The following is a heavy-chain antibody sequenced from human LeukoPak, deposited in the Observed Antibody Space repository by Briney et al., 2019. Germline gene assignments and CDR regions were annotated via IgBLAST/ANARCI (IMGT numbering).Heavy chain of an antibody. D-gene: IGHD3-22*01. V-gene: IGHV4-38-2*02. CDR1: GYSISSGYY. CDR2: IYHSGST. J-gene: IGHJ4*02. Sequence: PSETLSLTCTVSGYSISSGYYWGWIRQPPGKGLEWIGSIYHSGSTYYNPSLKSRVTISVDTSKNQFSLKLSSVTAADTAVYYCARDMRSSGYFAYFDYWGQGTLVTVSS. CDR3: ARDMRSSGYFAYFDY.